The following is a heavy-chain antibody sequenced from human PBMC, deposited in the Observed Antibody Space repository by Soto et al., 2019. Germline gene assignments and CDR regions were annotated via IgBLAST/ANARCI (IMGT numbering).Heavy chain of an antibody. CDR1: GFTFSSYT. D-gene: IGHD3-10*01. Sequence: VQLVESGGGQVKPGGSLRLSCAASGFTFSSYTINWVRVGPGKGLEWVASVSTRSSLIYYADSVKGRFTISRDNAKNSAYLQMNSLRAEDTAVYYCATLARGGPVTLPLDAWGQGTLVTVSS. CDR2: VSTRSSLI. V-gene: IGHV3-21*01. CDR3: ATLARGGPVTLPLDA. J-gene: IGHJ5*02.